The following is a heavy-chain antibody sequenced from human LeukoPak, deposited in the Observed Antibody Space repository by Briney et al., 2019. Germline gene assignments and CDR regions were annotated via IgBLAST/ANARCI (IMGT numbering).Heavy chain of an antibody. CDR3: AKDPYGSGSYPSY. D-gene: IGHD3-10*01. CDR2: ISYDGSNK. V-gene: IGHV3-30*18. J-gene: IGHJ4*02. CDR1: GFTFSSYG. Sequence: GRFLRLSCAASGFTFSSYGMHWVRQAPGKGLEWVAVISYDGSNKYYADSVKGRFTISRDNSKNTLYLQMNSLRAEDTAVYYCAKDPYGSGSYPSYWGQGTLVTVSS.